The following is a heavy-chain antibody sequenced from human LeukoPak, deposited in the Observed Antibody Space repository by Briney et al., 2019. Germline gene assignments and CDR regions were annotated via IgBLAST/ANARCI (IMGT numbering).Heavy chain of an antibody. CDR1: GYSISSGSY. CDR3: AGRAYYFDY. Sequence: PSETLSLTCTVSGYSISSGSYWGWVRQFPGKGLECLGSIDHTGSTYYNPSLKSRVTISVDTSKNQFSLKLSSVTAADTAVYYCAGRAYYFDYWGQGTLVTVSS. CDR2: IDHTGST. J-gene: IGHJ4*02. V-gene: IGHV4-38-2*02.